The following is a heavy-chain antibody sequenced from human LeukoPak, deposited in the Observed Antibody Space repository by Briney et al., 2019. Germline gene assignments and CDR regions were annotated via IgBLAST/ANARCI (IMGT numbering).Heavy chain of an antibody. CDR2: ISYDGSNK. CDR3: ARAPPGELARPFDY. D-gene: IGHD1-26*01. J-gene: IGHJ4*02. CDR1: GFTFSSYA. Sequence: GGSLRLSCAASGFTFSSYAMHWVRQAPGKGLEWVAVISYDGSNKYYADSVKGRFTISRDNSKNTLYLQMNSLRAEDTAVYYCARAPPGELARPFDYWGQGTLVPVSS. V-gene: IGHV3-30*01.